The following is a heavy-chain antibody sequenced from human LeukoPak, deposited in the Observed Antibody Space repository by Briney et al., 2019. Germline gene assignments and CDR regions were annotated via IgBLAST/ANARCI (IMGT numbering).Heavy chain of an antibody. CDR3: AELGITMIGGV. D-gene: IGHD3-10*02. V-gene: IGHV3-48*03. Sequence: GGSLRLSCAASGFTFSSYEMNWVRQAPGKGLEWVSYISSSGSTIYYADSVKGRFTISIDNAKNSLYLQMNSLRAEDAAVYYCAELGITMIGGVWGKGTTVTISS. J-gene: IGHJ6*04. CDR2: ISSSGSTI. CDR1: GFTFSSYE.